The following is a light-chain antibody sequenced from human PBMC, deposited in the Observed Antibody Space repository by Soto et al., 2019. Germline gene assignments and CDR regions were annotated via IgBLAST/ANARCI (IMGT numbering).Light chain of an antibody. CDR1: SSNIGAGHD. CDR3: QSYDSSLSDSV. V-gene: IGLV1-40*01. J-gene: IGLJ3*02. CDR2: ANS. Sequence: QSVLTQPPSVSGAPGQRVTISYTGSSSNIGAGHDVHWYQQLPGTAPKLPIYANSNRPSGVPDRFSGSKSGTSASLAITGLQAEDEADYYCQSYDSSLSDSVFGGGTKLTVL.